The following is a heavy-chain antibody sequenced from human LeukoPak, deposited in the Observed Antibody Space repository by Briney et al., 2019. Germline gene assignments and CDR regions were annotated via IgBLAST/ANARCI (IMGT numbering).Heavy chain of an antibody. J-gene: IGHJ4*02. CDR3: AKRGVVIRAVIIVGFHKEAYYFDY. CDR2: VSDSGGST. CDR1: GITLSNYG. Sequence: GGSLRLSCAVSGITLSNYGMSWVRQAPGKGLEWVAGVSDSGGSTNYADSVKGRFTISRDNAKNTLYLQMNSLRAEGTAVYFCAKRGVVIRAVIIVGFHKEAYYFDYWGQGALVTVSS. D-gene: IGHD3-10*01. V-gene: IGHV3-23*01.